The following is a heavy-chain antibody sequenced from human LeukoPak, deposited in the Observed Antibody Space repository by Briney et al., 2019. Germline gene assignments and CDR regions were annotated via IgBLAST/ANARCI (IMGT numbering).Heavy chain of an antibody. V-gene: IGHV3-74*01. J-gene: IGHJ4*02. CDR2: ISSDGSST. D-gene: IGHD3-22*01. CDR1: GVSFSSYW. CDR3: TQWGGHYYDSSGFLPH. Sequence: GGSRRLSCAASGVSFSSYWLDWVRQAPGKGLVWVSRISSDGSSTYYADSVEGRFTISRDNAKHTLYLQMNSLNADETAAYYRTQWGGHYYDSSGFLPHWGQGTLVTVSS.